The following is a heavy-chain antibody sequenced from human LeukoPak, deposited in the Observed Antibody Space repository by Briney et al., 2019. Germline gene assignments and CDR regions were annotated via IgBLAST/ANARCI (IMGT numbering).Heavy chain of an antibody. Sequence: GGSLRLSCAASGFTFSSYAMHWVHQAPGKGLEWVAVISYDGSNKYYADSVKGRFTISRDNSKNTLYLQMNSLRAEDTAVYYCARDSSEGVYYFDYWGQGTLVTVSS. CDR1: GFTFSSYA. J-gene: IGHJ4*02. D-gene: IGHD2-8*01. V-gene: IGHV3-30-3*01. CDR2: ISYDGSNK. CDR3: ARDSSEGVYYFDY.